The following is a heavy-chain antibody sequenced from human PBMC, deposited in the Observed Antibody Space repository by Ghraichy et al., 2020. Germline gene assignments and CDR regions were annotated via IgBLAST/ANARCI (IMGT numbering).Heavy chain of an antibody. CDR3: ATAEDYGDYAEFDY. CDR1: GFTFSDYY. D-gene: IGHD4-17*01. J-gene: IGHJ4*02. V-gene: IGHV3-11*01. Sequence: GGSLRLSCAASGFTFSDYYMSWIRQAPGKGLEWVSYISSSGSTIYYADSVKGRFTISRDNAKNSLYLQMNSLRAEDTAVYYCATAEDYGDYAEFDYWGQGTLVTVSS. CDR2: ISSSGSTI.